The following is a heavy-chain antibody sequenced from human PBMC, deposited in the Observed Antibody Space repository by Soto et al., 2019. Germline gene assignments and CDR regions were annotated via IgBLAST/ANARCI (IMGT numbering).Heavy chain of an antibody. J-gene: IGHJ6*03. CDR2: ISENGRTK. CDR3: AKCRSGYYPINFYCYMYA. D-gene: IGHD3-3*01. V-gene: IGHV3-30*18. Sequence: QVQVVESGGGVVQPGKSLRLSCAASGFNFGNFAMHWVRQTPGGGLEWVAVISENGRTKYFGDSVKGRLTISRDNSRNTFDMPMYSLRPEDTAIYFCAKCRSGYYPINFYCYMYAWCRGTKVAVSS. CDR1: GFNFGNFA.